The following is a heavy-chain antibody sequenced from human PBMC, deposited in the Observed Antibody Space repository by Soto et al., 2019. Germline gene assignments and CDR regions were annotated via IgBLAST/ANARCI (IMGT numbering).Heavy chain of an antibody. CDR1: GFSFTHYT. CDR2: MSYDGTNE. Sequence: PGGSLRLSCAASGFSFTHYTINWFRQAPGKGLEWVAVMSYDGTNEYYADSVKGRFTISRDNSKSTVYLQMNSLTPEDTALYYCARKWGTYSSASLDYWGLGTLVTVSS. CDR3: ARKWGTYSSASLDY. J-gene: IGHJ4*02. V-gene: IGHV3-30*04. D-gene: IGHD6-19*01.